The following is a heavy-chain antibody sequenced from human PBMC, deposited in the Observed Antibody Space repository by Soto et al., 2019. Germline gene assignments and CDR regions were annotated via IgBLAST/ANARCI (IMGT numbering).Heavy chain of an antibody. V-gene: IGHV3-23*01. J-gene: IGHJ4*02. D-gene: IGHD1-20*01. CDR2: TGISGRTT. CDR1: GFTVTTYA. CDR3: ATVHNTSRSFDY. Sequence: GESLKISCXASGFTVTTYAMSWVRQAPGKGLEWVSTTGISGRTTYYADSVKGRFTVSRDDSKNTLDLQMSNLRAEDTAVYYCATVHNTSRSFDYWGQGTLVTVSS.